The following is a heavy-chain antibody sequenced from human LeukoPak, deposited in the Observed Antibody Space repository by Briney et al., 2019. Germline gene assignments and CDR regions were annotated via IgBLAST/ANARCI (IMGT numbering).Heavy chain of an antibody. Sequence: GGSLRLSCAASGFTFSSYAMSWVRQAAGKGLEWVSVISGSGGSTYYADSVKGRFTISRDNSKNTLYLQMNSLRAEDTAVYYCAKDRTDYYYYMDVWGKGTTVTVSS. CDR1: GFTFSSYA. J-gene: IGHJ6*03. CDR2: ISGSGGST. V-gene: IGHV3-23*01. CDR3: AKDRTDYYYYMDV.